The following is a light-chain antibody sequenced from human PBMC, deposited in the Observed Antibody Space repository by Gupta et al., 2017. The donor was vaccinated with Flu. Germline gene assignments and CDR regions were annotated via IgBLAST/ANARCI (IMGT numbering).Light chain of an antibody. CDR1: SSDVGAYNY. CDR2: DVY. J-gene: IGLJ2*01. V-gene: IGLV2-11*01. CDR3: CSCGADSV. Sequence: QSALTQPRSVSGSPGQSVAISCTGTSSDVGAYNYVSWYQQHPGKAPKLIIYDVYKRPSGVPDRFTGSKSGNTASLTISGLQPEDEADYHCCSCGADSVFGGGTKLTVL.